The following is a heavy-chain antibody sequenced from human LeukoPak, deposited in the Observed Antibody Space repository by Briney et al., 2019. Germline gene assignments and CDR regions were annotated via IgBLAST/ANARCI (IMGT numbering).Heavy chain of an antibody. J-gene: IGHJ5*02. D-gene: IGHD6-13*01. CDR3: ARDRGIAAAGPSNWFDP. V-gene: IGHV4-59*01. CDR1: GFTFSSYS. CDR2: IYYSGST. Sequence: GSLRLSCAASGFTFSSYSMNWVRQAPGKGLEWIGYIYYSGSTNYNPSLKSRVTISVDTSKNQFSLELSSVTAADTAVYYCARDRGIAAAGPSNWFDPWGQGTLVTVSS.